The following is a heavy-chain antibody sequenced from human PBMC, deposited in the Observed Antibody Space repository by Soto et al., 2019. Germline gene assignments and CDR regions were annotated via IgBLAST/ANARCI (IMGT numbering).Heavy chain of an antibody. CDR3: AKEVPTNPPDY. CDR2: ISYDGSNK. Sequence: GGSLRLSCAASGFTFSSYGMHWVRQAPGKGLEWVAMISYDGSNKSYADSVKGRLTISRDNSKSTLYLQMNSLRSEDTAVYYCAKEVPTNPPDYWGQGTLVTVSS. V-gene: IGHV3-30*18. J-gene: IGHJ4*02. D-gene: IGHD2-2*01. CDR1: GFTFSSYG.